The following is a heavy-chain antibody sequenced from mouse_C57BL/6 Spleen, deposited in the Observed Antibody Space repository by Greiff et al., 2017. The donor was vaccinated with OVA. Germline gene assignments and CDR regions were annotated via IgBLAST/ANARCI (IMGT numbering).Heavy chain of an antibody. Sequence: VQLQQSGPGLVQPSQSLSITCTVSGFSFTSYGVHWVRQSPGKGLEWLGVIWSGGSTDYNAAFISRLSISKDKSKRQVFCKMNSLQADDTAIYYWARKGGNNYAMDYWGQGTSVTVSS. CDR2: IWSGGST. CDR1: GFSFTSYG. D-gene: IGHD2-1*01. J-gene: IGHJ4*01. V-gene: IGHV2-2*01. CDR3: ARKGGNNYAMDY.